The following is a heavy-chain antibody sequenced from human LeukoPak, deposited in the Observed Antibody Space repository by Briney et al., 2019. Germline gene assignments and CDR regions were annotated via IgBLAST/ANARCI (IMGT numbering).Heavy chain of an antibody. D-gene: IGHD3-10*01. Sequence: SETLSLTCTVSGGSISSSSYYWGWIRQPPGKGLEWIGYIYYSGSTNYNPSLKSRVTISVDTSKNQFSLKLSSVTAADTAVYYCARDQHYYGSGSPLLDSWGQGTLVTVSS. J-gene: IGHJ4*02. V-gene: IGHV4-61*01. CDR2: IYYSGST. CDR3: ARDQHYYGSGSPLLDS. CDR1: GGSISSSSYY.